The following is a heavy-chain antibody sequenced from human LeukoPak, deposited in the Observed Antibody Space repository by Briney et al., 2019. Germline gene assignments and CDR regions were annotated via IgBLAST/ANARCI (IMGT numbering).Heavy chain of an antibody. Sequence: GGSLRLSCAASGFTFSIYWMTWVRQAPGKGLEWVANINQDGSEKYYVDSVKGQFTISRDNAKNSLYLQMNGLRAEDTAVYYCARAFRTTSRRAFDIWGQGTMVIVSS. J-gene: IGHJ3*02. CDR1: GFTFSIYW. CDR2: INQDGSEK. V-gene: IGHV3-7*01. D-gene: IGHD3/OR15-3a*01. CDR3: ARAFRTTSRRAFDI.